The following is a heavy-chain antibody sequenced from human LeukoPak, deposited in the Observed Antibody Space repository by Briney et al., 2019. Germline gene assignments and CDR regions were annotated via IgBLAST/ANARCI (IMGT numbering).Heavy chain of an antibody. CDR3: ARADLRYPTAHFDY. D-gene: IGHD3-9*01. V-gene: IGHV4-59*01. J-gene: IGHJ4*02. Sequence: SETLSLTCAVYGGSFSGYYWSWIRQPPGKGLEWIGYIYYSGSTNYNPSLKSRVTISVDTSKNQFSLKLSSVTAADTAVYYCARADLRYPTAHFDYWGQGTLVTVSS. CDR1: GGSFSGYY. CDR2: IYYSGST.